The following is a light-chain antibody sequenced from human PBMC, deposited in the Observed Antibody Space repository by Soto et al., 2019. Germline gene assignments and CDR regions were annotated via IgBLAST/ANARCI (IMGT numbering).Light chain of an antibody. J-gene: IGKJ2*01. V-gene: IGKV1-5*02. CDR3: QQYNGFSNT. CDR2: DAS. CDR1: QSVLTW. Sequence: DIQMTQSPSTLSAALGDRVTIICRASQSVLTWLAWYQQKPGKAPQLLIYDASKLESGVPSRFSGSGSGTEFTLTISSLLPDDFGTYYCQQYNGFSNTFGQGTKLEIK.